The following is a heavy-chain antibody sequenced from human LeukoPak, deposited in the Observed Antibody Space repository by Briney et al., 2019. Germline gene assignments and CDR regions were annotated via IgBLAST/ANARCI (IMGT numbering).Heavy chain of an antibody. J-gene: IGHJ3*02. CDR3: VTDGGGPGPGDAFEI. V-gene: IGHV3-33*01. CDR1: GFTLSNSA. CDR2: IWYDGSKK. D-gene: IGHD3-16*01. Sequence: PGRSLRLTCAASGFTLSNSAMHWVRQAPGKGLEWVAVIWYDGSKKFYADSVKGRFTISRDNSKNTMYLQMNSLRVEDTALYYCVTDGGGPGPGDAFEIWGQGTKVTVSS.